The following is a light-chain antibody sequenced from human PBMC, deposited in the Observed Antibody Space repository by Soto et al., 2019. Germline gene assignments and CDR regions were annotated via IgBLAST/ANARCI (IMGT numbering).Light chain of an antibody. V-gene: IGKV1-5*03. CDR3: QQYNTYSTT. Sequence: DIQMTQSPSTLSASVGDRVTITCRASQSISMWLAWYQQKPGKAPKMLIYKTSSLESGVPSRFSGSGSGTEFTLTISSLQPDDFGTYYCQQYNTYSTTFGQGTRVEIK. J-gene: IGKJ1*01. CDR2: KTS. CDR1: QSISMW.